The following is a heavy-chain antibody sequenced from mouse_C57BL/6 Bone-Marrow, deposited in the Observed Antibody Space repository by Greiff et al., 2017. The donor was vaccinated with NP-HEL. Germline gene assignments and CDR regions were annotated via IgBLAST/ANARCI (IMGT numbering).Heavy chain of an antibody. CDR2: IHPNRGST. CDR3: ARGGYSFYWYFDV. D-gene: IGHD2-12*01. J-gene: IGHJ1*03. Sequence: QVQLQQPGAELVKPGASVKLSCQASGYTFTSYWMHWVKQRPGQGLEWIGMIHPNRGSTNYNEKFKSKATLTVDKSSSTAYMQLSSLTSEDSAVYYCARGGYSFYWYFDVWGTGTTVTVSS. V-gene: IGHV1-64*01. CDR1: GYTFTSYW.